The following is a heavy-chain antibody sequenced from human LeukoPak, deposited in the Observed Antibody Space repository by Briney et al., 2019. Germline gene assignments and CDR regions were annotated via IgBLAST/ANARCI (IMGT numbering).Heavy chain of an antibody. CDR2: IKQDGSEK. D-gene: IGHD3/OR15-3a*01. Sequence: GGSPRLSCAASGFTFSSYWMSWVRQAPGKGLEWVANIKQDGSEKYYVDSVKGRFTISRDNAKNSLYLQMNSLRAEDTAVYYCARLWSGYYLDAFDIWGQGTMVTVSS. CDR1: GFTFSSYW. V-gene: IGHV3-7*03. J-gene: IGHJ3*02. CDR3: ARLWSGYYLDAFDI.